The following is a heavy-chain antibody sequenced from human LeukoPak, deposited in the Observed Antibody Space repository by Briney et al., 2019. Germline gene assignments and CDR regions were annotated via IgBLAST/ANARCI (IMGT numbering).Heavy chain of an antibody. CDR1: GFTFSSYA. D-gene: IGHD6-19*01. CDR2: ISGSGGST. Sequence: GGSLRLSCAASGFTFSSYAMSWVRQAPGKGLEWVSAISGSGGSTYYADSVKGRFTISRDNSKNTLYLQMNTLRAEDSALYYCAKGIYSSGWSYFDYWGHGTLVTVSS. J-gene: IGHJ4*01. CDR3: AKGIYSSGWSYFDY. V-gene: IGHV3-23*01.